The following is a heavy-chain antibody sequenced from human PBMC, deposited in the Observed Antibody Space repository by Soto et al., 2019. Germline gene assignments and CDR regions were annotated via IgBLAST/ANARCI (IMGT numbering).Heavy chain of an antibody. Sequence: SETLSLTCAVYGGSFSGYYWSWIRQPPGKGLEWIGSIYYSGSTYYNPSLKSRVTISVDMSKNQFSLKLSSVTAADTAVYFCASKRYCTGGSCYDDYWGQGTLVTVSS. CDR3: ASKRYCTGGSCYDDY. CDR1: GGSFSGYY. J-gene: IGHJ4*02. V-gene: IGHV4-34*01. CDR2: IYYSGST. D-gene: IGHD2-15*01.